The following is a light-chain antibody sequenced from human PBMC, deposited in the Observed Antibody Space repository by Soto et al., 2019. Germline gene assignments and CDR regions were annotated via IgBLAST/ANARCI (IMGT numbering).Light chain of an antibody. CDR3: QQYNTRSSLA. V-gene: IGKV3-15*01. Sequence: EIVMTQSPATLSVSPGERATLSCRASQSVSNNLAWYQQKPGQTPRLLIFGASTRATGIPARFSGSGSGPEVTLTIGSLQSEDFAVDYCQQYNTRSSLAFGGGTKVETK. CDR2: GAS. J-gene: IGKJ4*01. CDR1: QSVSNN.